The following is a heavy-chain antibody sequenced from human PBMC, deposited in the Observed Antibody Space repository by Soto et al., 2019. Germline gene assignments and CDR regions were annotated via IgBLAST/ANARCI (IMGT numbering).Heavy chain of an antibody. J-gene: IGHJ6*02. D-gene: IGHD1-26*01. CDR3: AKMGELLGDYYFGMDV. CDR1: GFTFSSYA. V-gene: IGHV3-23*01. CDR2: ISGSGGST. Sequence: GGSLRLSCAASGFTFSSYAMSWVRQAPGKGLEWVSAISGSGGSTYYADSVKGRFTISRDNSKNTLYLQMNSLRAEDTAVYYYAKMGELLGDYYFGMDVCGQRTTVSVSS.